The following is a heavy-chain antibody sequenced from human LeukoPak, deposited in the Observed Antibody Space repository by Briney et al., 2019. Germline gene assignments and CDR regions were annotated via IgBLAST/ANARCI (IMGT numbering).Heavy chain of an antibody. V-gene: IGHV4-38-2*02. Sequence: SETLSLTCTVSGYSISSGYYWGWIRQPPGKGLEWIGSIYHSGSTYYNPSLKSRVTISVDTSKNQFSLKLSSVTAADTAVYYCARDPTWYCSGGSCYSYYYYYYYMDVWGKGTTVTVSS. CDR1: GYSISSGYY. D-gene: IGHD2-15*01. J-gene: IGHJ6*03. CDR3: ARDPTWYCSGGSCYSYYYYYYYMDV. CDR2: IYHSGST.